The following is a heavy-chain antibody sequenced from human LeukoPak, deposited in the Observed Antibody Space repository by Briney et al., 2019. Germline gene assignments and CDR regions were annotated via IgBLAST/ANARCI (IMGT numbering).Heavy chain of an antibody. J-gene: IGHJ6*02. CDR1: GFTFSSYW. D-gene: IGHD2-2*01. CDR3: ARAHIYCSSTSCPNRRYYYYGMDV. CDR2: TNSDASST. V-gene: IGHV3-74*01. Sequence: PGGSLRLSCAASGFTFSSYWMHWVRQAPGKGLVWVSRTNSDASSTSYADSVKGRFTISRDNAKNTLYLQMNSLRAEDTAVYYCARAHIYCSSTSCPNRRYYYYGMDVWGQGTTVTVSS.